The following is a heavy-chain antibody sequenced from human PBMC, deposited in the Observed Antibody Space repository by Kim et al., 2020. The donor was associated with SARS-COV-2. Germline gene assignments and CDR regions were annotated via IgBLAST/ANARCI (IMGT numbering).Heavy chain of an antibody. CDR3: ARGALSSVRGVPYHYFDY. Sequence: SETLSLTCAVYGGSFSGYYWSWIRQPPGKGLEWIGEINHSGSTNYNPSLKSRVTISVDTSKNQFSLKLSSVTAADTAVYYCARGALSSVRGVPYHYFDY. D-gene: IGHD3-10*01. CDR2: INHSGST. V-gene: IGHV4-34*01. CDR1: GGSFSGYY. J-gene: IGHJ4*01.